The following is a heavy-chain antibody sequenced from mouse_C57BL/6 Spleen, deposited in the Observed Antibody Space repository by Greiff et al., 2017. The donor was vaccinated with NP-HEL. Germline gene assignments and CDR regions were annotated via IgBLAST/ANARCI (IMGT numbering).Heavy chain of an antibody. CDR3: ARQGLYYSNSYFDY. Sequence: EVQVVESGGGLVKPGGSLKLSCAASGFTFSSYTMSWVRQTPEKRLEWVATISGGGGNTYYPDSVKGRFTISRDNAKNTLYLQMSSLRSEDTALYYCARQGLYYSNSYFDYWGQGTTLTVSS. V-gene: IGHV5-9*01. J-gene: IGHJ2*01. D-gene: IGHD2-5*01. CDR1: GFTFSSYT. CDR2: ISGGGGNT.